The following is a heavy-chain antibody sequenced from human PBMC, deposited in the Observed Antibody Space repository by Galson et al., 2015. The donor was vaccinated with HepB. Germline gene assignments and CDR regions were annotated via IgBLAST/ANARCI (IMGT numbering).Heavy chain of an antibody. J-gene: IGHJ4*02. D-gene: IGHD3-22*01. CDR3: ARDNYSDIGGYFGHYLDY. Sequence: SLRLSCAASGFTFSSSWMHWVRQAPGKGLVWVSRINSDGTITNYAGSVKGRFTISRDNAKNTLYLQMNSLRAEDTAVYYCARDNYSDIGGYFGHYLDYWGQGTLATVSS. V-gene: IGHV3-74*01. CDR2: INSDGTIT. CDR1: GFTFSSSW.